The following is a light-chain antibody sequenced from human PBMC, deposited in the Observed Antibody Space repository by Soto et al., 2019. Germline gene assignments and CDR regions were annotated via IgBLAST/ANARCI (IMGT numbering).Light chain of an antibody. CDR2: AVS. J-gene: IGKJ4*01. CDR3: LQDYSFPLT. Sequence: AIQMTQSSSSLSASVLASNTITWRASQGSRNDVGWYQQKPGKAPKLLIYAVSSLQSGVPSRFSGSGSGTDFILTISSLQPEDFATYYCLQDYSFPLTFGGGTKVDIK. V-gene: IGKV1-6*01. CDR1: QGSRND.